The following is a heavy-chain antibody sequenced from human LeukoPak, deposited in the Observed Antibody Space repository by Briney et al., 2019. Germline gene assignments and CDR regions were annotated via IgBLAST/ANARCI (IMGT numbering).Heavy chain of an antibody. Sequence: ASVKVSCKASGYTFSSYDINWVRQATVQGLEWIGWMNPNSGDTGYAQKFQDRVTMTRNTSINTAYMELSSLRSEDTGVYYCARGPPGSSSSDYWGQGTLVTVS. CDR1: GYTFSSYD. J-gene: IGHJ4*02. CDR3: ARGPPGSSSSDY. CDR2: MNPNSGDT. D-gene: IGHD6-13*01. V-gene: IGHV1-8*01.